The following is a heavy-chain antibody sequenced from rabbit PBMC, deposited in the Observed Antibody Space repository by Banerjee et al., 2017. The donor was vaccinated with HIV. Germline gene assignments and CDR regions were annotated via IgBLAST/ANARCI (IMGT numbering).Heavy chain of an antibody. CDR3: ARELADYTGYNYATRLDR. CDR1: GFSFSSSYW. V-gene: IGHV1S40*01. D-gene: IGHD7-1*01. CDR2: IHTTGGST. J-gene: IGHJ3*01. Sequence: QSLEESGGDLVKPGASLTLTCTASGFSFSSSYWICWVRQAPGKGLEWIACIHTTGGSTDYATWAKGRFTISKTSSTTVTLQMTSLTAADTATYFCARELADYTGYNYATRLDRWGQGTLVTVS.